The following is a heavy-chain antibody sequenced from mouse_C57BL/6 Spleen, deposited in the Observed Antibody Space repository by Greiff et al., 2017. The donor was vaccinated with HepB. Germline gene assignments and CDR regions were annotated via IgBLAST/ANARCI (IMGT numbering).Heavy chain of an antibody. CDR1: GFTFSSYA. CDR2: ISDGGSYT. V-gene: IGHV5-4*03. Sequence: EVKLMESGGGLVKPGGSLKLSCAASGFTFSSYAMSWVRQTPEKRLEWVATISDGGSYTYYPDNVKGRFTISRDNAKNNLYLQMSHLKSEDTAMYYCASLFAYWGQGTLVTVSA. CDR3: ASLFAY. J-gene: IGHJ3*01.